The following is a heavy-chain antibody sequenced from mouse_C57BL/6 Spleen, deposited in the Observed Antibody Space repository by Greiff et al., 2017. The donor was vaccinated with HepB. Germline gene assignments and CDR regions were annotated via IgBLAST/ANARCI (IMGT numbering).Heavy chain of an antibody. CDR2: IYPGDGDT. J-gene: IGHJ4*01. CDR1: GYAFSSSW. CDR3: ARDYGSSWGDYYAMDY. V-gene: IGHV1-82*01. Sequence: VQLQQSGPELVKPGASVKISCKASGYAFSSSWMNWVKQRPGKGLEWIGRIYPGDGDTNYNGKFKGKAALTADKSSSAAYMQLSSLTSEDPAVYFCARDYGSSWGDYYAMDYWGQGTSVTVSS. D-gene: IGHD1-1*01.